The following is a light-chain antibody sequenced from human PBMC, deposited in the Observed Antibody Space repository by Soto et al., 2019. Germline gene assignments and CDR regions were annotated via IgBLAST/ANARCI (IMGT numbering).Light chain of an antibody. Sequence: EIVLTQSPGTLSLSPGERATLSCRASQSVSSSFLAWYQQKVGQAPRPLIYGASSRATGIPDRFSGSGSGTDFTLTISRLEPEDFAVYYCQQYGSSPRTFGQGTRLEI. CDR2: GAS. CDR3: QQYGSSPRT. V-gene: IGKV3-20*01. J-gene: IGKJ5*01. CDR1: QSVSSSF.